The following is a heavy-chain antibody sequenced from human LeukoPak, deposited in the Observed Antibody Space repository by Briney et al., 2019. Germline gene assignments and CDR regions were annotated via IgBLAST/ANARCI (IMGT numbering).Heavy chain of an antibody. CDR3: ARVWFGESLRAYYYYYMDV. J-gene: IGHJ6*03. CDR1: GGSISSYY. Sequence: PSKTLSLTCTVSGGSISSYYWSWIRQPPGKGLEWIGYIYYSGSTNYNPSLKSRVTISVDTSKNQFSLKLSSVTAADTAVYYCARVWFGESLRAYYYYYMDVWGKGTTVTVSS. D-gene: IGHD3-10*01. CDR2: IYYSGST. V-gene: IGHV4-59*01.